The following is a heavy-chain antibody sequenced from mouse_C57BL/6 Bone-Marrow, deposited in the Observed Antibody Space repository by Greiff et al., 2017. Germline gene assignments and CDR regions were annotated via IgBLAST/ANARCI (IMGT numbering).Heavy chain of an antibody. V-gene: IGHV1-72*01. Sequence: QSCKASGYTFTSYWMHWVKQRPGRGLEWIGRIDPNSGGTKYNEKFKSKATLTVDKPSSTAYMQLSSLTSEDSAVYYCAREEITTVVATHYYAMDYWGQGTSVTVSS. CDR1: GYTFTSYW. CDR2: IDPNSGGT. J-gene: IGHJ4*01. CDR3: AREEITTVVATHYYAMDY. D-gene: IGHD1-1*01.